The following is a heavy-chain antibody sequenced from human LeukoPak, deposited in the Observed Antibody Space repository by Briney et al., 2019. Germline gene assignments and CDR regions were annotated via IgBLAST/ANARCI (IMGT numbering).Heavy chain of an antibody. CDR2: INPNSGGT. V-gene: IGHV1-2*02. CDR3: ARDLLMRDSSGYYSVSYYFDY. Sequence: ASVKVSCKASGYTFTDYFIHWVRQAPGQGLEWMGWINPNSGGTNYAQNFQGRVTMTRDTSISTAYMELSRLRSDDTAVYHCARDLLMRDSSGYYSVSYYFDYWGQGTLVTVSS. J-gene: IGHJ4*02. CDR1: GYTFTDYF. D-gene: IGHD3-22*01.